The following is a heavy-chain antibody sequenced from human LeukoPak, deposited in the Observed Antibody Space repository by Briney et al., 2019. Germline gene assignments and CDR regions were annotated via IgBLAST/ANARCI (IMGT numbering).Heavy chain of an antibody. CDR3: TRDGGLLGPGIYWFDP. CDR1: GFTFSSYG. D-gene: IGHD3-10*01. J-gene: IGHJ5*02. CDR2: IRYDGSNK. Sequence: GGSLRLSCAASGFTFSSYGMHWVRQAPGKGLEWVAFIRYDGSNKYYADSVKGRFTISRDNSKNTLYLQMNSLRAEDTAVYYCTRDGGLLGPGIYWFDPWGQGTLVTVSS. V-gene: IGHV3-30*02.